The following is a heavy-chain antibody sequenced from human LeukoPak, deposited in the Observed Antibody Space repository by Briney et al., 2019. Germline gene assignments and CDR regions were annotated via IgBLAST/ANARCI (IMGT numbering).Heavy chain of an antibody. Sequence: GSLSLSCAASGFTFNTFEMNWVRQAPGKGLEWLSYVSGGGETRYYADSVKGRFTISRDNSKNSLYLQMNSLRAEDTAVYYCARDASGGDLPFDYWGQGTLVTV. CDR2: VSGGGETR. CDR1: GFTFNTFE. V-gene: IGHV3-48*03. D-gene: IGHD2-21*02. CDR3: ARDASGGDLPFDY. J-gene: IGHJ4*02.